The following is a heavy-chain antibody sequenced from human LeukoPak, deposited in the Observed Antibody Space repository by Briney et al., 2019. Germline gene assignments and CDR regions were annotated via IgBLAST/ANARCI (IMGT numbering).Heavy chain of an antibody. CDR1: GGTFSSYA. CDR2: IIPILGIA. Sequence: ASVKVSCKASGGTFSSYAISWVRQAPGQGLEWMGMIIPILGIANYAQKFQGRVTITADKSTSTAYMELSSLRSEDTAVYYCARDRNWGYCSSTSCRYYFDYWGQGTLVTVSS. D-gene: IGHD2-2*01. V-gene: IGHV1-69*04. J-gene: IGHJ4*02. CDR3: ARDRNWGYCSSTSCRYYFDY.